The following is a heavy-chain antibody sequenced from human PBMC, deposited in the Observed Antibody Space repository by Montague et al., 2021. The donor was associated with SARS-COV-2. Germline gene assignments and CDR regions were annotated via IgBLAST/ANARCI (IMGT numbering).Heavy chain of an antibody. D-gene: IGHD3-3*01. CDR2: IYYSGST. CDR1: GGSISSYY. J-gene: IGHJ3*02. V-gene: IGHV4-59*01. Sequence: SETLSLTCTVSGGSISSYYWSWIRQPPGKGLEWIGYIYYSGSTNYNPSLKSRVTISVDTSKNQFSLKLSSVTAADTAVYYCARVPRNYDVWSGFYDAFDIWGQGTMVTVSS. CDR3: ARVPRNYDVWSGFYDAFDI.